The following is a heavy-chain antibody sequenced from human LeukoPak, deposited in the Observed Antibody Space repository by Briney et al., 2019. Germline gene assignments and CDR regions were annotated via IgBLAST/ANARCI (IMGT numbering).Heavy chain of an antibody. Sequence: SGTLSLTCAVSGGSISNSNWWSWVRQPPGKGLEWIGVIYHSGGTNYNPSLKSRVTMSVDKSKNQLSQKLISVTAADTAVYYCASRKLGNDYWGQGTLVTVSS. CDR1: GGSISNSNW. D-gene: IGHD7-27*01. V-gene: IGHV4-4*02. CDR2: IYHSGGT. CDR3: ASRKLGNDY. J-gene: IGHJ4*02.